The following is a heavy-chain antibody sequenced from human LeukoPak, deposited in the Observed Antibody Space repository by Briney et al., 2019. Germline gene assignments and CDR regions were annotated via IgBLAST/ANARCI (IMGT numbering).Heavy chain of an antibody. V-gene: IGHV3-21*04. CDR3: ARDPALAMVRGVIDY. CDR1: GFTFSSYS. CDR2: ISSSSSYI. Sequence: GGSLRLSCAASGFTFSSYSMNWVRQAPGKGLEWVSSISSSSSYIYYADSVKGRFTISRDNAKNSLYLQMNSLRAEDTAVYYCARDPALAMVRGVIDYWGQGTLVTVSS. D-gene: IGHD3-10*01. J-gene: IGHJ4*02.